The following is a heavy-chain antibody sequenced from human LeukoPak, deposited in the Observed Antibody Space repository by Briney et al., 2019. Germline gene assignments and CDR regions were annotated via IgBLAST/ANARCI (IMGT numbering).Heavy chain of an antibody. V-gene: IGHV1-69*05. Sequence: SVKVSCKASGYTFTSYGISWVRQAPGQGLEWMGGIIPIFGTANYAQKFQGRVTITTDESTSTAYMELSSLRSEDTAVYYCARDRGNGGNSDAFDIWGQGTMVTVSS. CDR3: ARDRGNGGNSDAFDI. D-gene: IGHD4-23*01. CDR1: GYTFTSYG. CDR2: IIPIFGTA. J-gene: IGHJ3*02.